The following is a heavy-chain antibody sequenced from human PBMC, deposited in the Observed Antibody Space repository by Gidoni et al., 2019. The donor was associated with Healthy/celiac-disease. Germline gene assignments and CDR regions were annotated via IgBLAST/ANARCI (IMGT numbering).Heavy chain of an antibody. CDR2: ISSSSSYI. J-gene: IGHJ1*01. V-gene: IGHV3-21*01. CDR1: GFTFSRYS. Sequence: EVQLVESGGGLVKPGGSLRLSCAASGFTFSRYSMNWVRQAPGKGLEWVSSISSSSSYIYYADSVKGRFTISRDNAKNSLYLQMNSLRAEDTAVYYCARGFEIVVVPEYFQHWGQGTLVTVSS. D-gene: IGHD3-22*01. CDR3: ARGFEIVVVPEYFQH.